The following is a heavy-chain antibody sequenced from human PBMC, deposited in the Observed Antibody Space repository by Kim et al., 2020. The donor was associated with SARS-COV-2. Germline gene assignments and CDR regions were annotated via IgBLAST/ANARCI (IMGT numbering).Heavy chain of an antibody. D-gene: IGHD1-1*01. V-gene: IGHV4-31*03. Sequence: SETLSLTCSVSGGSISSGDYYWSWIRQHPGKGLEWIGYIYYSGSTYYNPSLKSRVTISLDTFKNQFSLKLTSVTAADTALYYCARATTTAPPYYWGQGTVVTVSS. CDR3: ARATTTAPPYY. J-gene: IGHJ4*02. CDR1: GGSISSGDYY. CDR2: IYYSGST.